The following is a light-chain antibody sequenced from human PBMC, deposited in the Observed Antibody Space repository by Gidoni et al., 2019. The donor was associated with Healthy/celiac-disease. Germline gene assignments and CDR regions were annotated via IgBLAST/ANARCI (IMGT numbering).Light chain of an antibody. V-gene: IGLV1-40*01. Sequence: QSVLTHPSSASGAPGQRVTISCTGSSSNIGAGYDVHWYQQLPGTAPKLLIYGNSNRPSGVPDRFSGSKSGTSASLAITGLQAEDEADYYCQSYDSSLSGWVFGGGTKLTVL. J-gene: IGLJ3*02. CDR2: GNS. CDR1: SSNIGAGYD. CDR3: QSYDSSLSGWV.